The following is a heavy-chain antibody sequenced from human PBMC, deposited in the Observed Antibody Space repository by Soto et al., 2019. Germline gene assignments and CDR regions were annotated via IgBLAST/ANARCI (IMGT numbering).Heavy chain of an antibody. J-gene: IGHJ6*04. CDR3: ARGAAARHYGMDV. V-gene: IGHV4-59*01. CDR2: IYYSGST. CDR1: GGSISSYY. D-gene: IGHD6-6*01. Sequence: SETLSLTCTVSGGSISSYYWSWIRQPPGKGLEWIGYIYYSGSTNYNPSLKSRVTISVDTSKNQFSLKLSSVTAADTAVYYCARGAAARHYGMDVWGKGTTVTVSS.